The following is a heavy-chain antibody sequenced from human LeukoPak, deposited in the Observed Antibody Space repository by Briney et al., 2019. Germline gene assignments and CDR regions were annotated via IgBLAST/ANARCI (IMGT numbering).Heavy chain of an antibody. CDR1: GFTFSNYL. V-gene: IGHV3-74*01. CDR3: AHTDSYYFDSGMVS. D-gene: IGHD3-22*01. Sequence: PGGSLRLSCAASGFTFSNYLMHWVRQDPGQGLLWVSRINGDGIGTSYADSVKGRFTISRDNAKNTLYLQMNSLRAEDTAVYYCAHTDSYYFDSGMVSWGQGALVTVSS. J-gene: IGHJ5*02. CDR2: INGDGIGT.